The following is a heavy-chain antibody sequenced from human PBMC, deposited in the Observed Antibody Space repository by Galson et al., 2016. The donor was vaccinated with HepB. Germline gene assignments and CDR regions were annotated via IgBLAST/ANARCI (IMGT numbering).Heavy chain of an antibody. J-gene: IGHJ4*02. V-gene: IGHV3-53*01. Sequence: SLRLSCAASGFSFSSNFVSWVRQSPGKGLEWVSVIYTGGSTYYADSVKGRFTISRDNSTNTLYLQMNSLRAEDTAVYYCARAIAAAGNFDYWGQGTLVTVSS. D-gene: IGHD6-13*01. CDR2: IYTGGST. CDR1: GFSFSSNF. CDR3: ARAIAAAGNFDY.